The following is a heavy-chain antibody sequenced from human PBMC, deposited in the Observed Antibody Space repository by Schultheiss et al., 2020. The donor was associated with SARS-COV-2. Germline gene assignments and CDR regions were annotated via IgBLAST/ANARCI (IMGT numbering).Heavy chain of an antibody. J-gene: IGHJ3*02. Sequence: GGSLRLSCAASGFTFSSYDMHWVRQGTGKGLEWVSAIGTAGDTYYPGSVKGRFTISRDNSKNTLYLQMNSLRAEDTAVYYCARAGEHAFDIWGQGTMVTVSS. D-gene: IGHD1-1*01. CDR1: GFTFSSYD. CDR2: IGTAGDT. V-gene: IGHV3-13*01. CDR3: ARAGEHAFDI.